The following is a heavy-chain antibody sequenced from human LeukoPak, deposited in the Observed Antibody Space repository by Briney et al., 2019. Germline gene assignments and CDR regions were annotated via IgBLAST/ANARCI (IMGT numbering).Heavy chain of an antibody. CDR3: ARGGVIPGVYFDY. Sequence: PSETLSLTCTVSGGSISSYYWSWIRQPPGKGLEWIGYTYYSGSTNYNPSLKSRVTISVDTSKNQFSLKLSSVTAADTAVYYCARGGVIPGVYFDYWGQGTLVTVSS. CDR1: GGSISSYY. V-gene: IGHV4-59*01. CDR2: TYYSGST. D-gene: IGHD3-10*01. J-gene: IGHJ4*02.